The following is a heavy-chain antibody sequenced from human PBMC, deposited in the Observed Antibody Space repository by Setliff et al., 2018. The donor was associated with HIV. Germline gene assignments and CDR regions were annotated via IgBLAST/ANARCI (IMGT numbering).Heavy chain of an antibody. J-gene: IGHJ6*04. Sequence: GASVQVSCKASGDTFNSHAISWVRQAPGQGLEWMGGIIPIFGTPNYAQKFKGRLTITADESTSTVYMELSSLRSEDTAVYYCARDSRDIVVVIAPEPEPYYYYGMDVWGEGTTVTVSS. V-gene: IGHV1-69*13. D-gene: IGHD2-15*01. CDR1: GDTFNSHA. CDR2: IIPIFGTP. CDR3: ARDSRDIVVVIAPEPEPYYYYGMDV.